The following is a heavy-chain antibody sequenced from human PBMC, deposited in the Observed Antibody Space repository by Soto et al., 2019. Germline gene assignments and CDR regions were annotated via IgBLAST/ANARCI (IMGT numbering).Heavy chain of an antibody. Sequence: QTLSLTCAISGGSVSSNSAAWNWIRKSPSRGLEWLGRTYYRSKWYNDYAVSVKSRITINPDTSKNQFSLQLNSVTPEDTAVYYCARRIYGPEGAFDIWGQGTMVTVSS. V-gene: IGHV6-1*01. J-gene: IGHJ3*02. CDR1: GGSVSSNSAA. D-gene: IGHD4-17*01. CDR2: TYYRSKWYN. CDR3: ARRIYGPEGAFDI.